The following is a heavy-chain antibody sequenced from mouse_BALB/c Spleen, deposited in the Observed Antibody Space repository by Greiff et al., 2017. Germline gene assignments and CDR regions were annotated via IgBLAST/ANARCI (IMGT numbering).Heavy chain of an antibody. Sequence: DVMLVESGGDLVKPGGSLKLSCAASGFTFSSYGMSWVRQTPDKRLEWVATISSGGSYTYYPDSVKGRFTISRDNAKNTLYLQMSSLKSEDTAMYYCARDRYDPHYFDYWGQGTTLTVSS. D-gene: IGHD2-14*01. V-gene: IGHV5-6*02. CDR3: ARDRYDPHYFDY. J-gene: IGHJ2*01. CDR2: ISSGGSYT. CDR1: GFTFSSYG.